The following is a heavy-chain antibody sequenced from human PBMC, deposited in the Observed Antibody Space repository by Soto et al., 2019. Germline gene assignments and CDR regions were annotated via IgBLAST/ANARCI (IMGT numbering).Heavy chain of an antibody. V-gene: IGHV3-23*01. Sequence: EVRLLESGGGLVKPGGSLRLSCATSGLTFSNYAMSWVRQAPGGGLEWVSSMSGSSSTTYYADSVRGRFTISRDRSKNTLYLQMSSLRAEDTALYYCAKNLTNPDSSGYSWGYYYYGMDVWGQGTTVTVSS. CDR3: AKNLTNPDSSGYSWGYYYYGMDV. CDR2: MSGSSSTT. D-gene: IGHD3-22*01. J-gene: IGHJ6*02. CDR1: GLTFSNYA.